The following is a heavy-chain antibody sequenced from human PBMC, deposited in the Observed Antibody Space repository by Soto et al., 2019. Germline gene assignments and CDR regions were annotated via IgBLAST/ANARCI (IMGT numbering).Heavy chain of an antibody. V-gene: IGHV4-39*01. CDR3: ATAYSSGWYGDFYH. D-gene: IGHD6-19*01. J-gene: IGHJ4*02. CDR1: GGSISSSYYS. CDR2: VYYSGST. Sequence: PSETLSLTCTVSGGSISSSYYSWGWIRQPPGNGLEWIASVYYSGSTYYKPSLKSRVTISVDTSKNQFSLKLTSVTAADTAVYYCATAYSSGWYGDFYHWGQGTLVTVSS.